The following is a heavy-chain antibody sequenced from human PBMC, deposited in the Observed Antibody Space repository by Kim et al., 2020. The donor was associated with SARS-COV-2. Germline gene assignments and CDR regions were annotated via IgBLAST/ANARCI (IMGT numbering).Heavy chain of an antibody. CDR2: INAGNGNT. CDR1: GYTFTSYA. Sequence: ASVKVSCKASGYTFTSYAMHWVRQAPGQRLEWMGWINAGNGNTKYSQKFQGRVTITRDTSASTAYMELSSLRSEDTAVYYCAREHSSSWYSLASWDYYYYGMDVWGKGPRSPSPQ. D-gene: IGHD6-13*01. CDR3: AREHSSSWYSLASWDYYYYGMDV. J-gene: IGHJ6*01. V-gene: IGHV1-3*01.